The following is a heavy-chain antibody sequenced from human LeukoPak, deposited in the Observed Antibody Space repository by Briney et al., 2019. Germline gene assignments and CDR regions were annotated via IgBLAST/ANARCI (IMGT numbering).Heavy chain of an antibody. CDR3: ARRGTPYYYYYMDV. D-gene: IGHD3-16*01. CDR2: IYSTGTT. V-gene: IGHV4-59*08. Sequence: SETLSLTCTVSGGSINTYYWSWIRQSPEKGLEFIGYIYSTGTTDYNPSLKSRVVISIDTSKSQFSLKMKSMTAADSAVYYCARRGTPYYYYYMDVRGKGTTVTVSS. J-gene: IGHJ6*03. CDR1: GGSINTYY.